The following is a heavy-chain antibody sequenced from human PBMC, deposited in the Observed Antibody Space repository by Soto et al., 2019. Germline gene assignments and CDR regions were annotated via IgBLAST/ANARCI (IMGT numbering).Heavy chain of an antibody. CDR3: ARAKKGIAAAENWFDP. V-gene: IGHV4-31*03. D-gene: IGHD6-13*01. J-gene: IGHJ5*02. CDR2: IYYSGST. CDR1: GGYISSGGYY. Sequence: QVQLQESGPGLVKPSQTLSLTCTVSGGYISSGGYYWSWIRQHPGTGLEWIGYIYYSGSTYYNPSLKSRVTISVDTSKNQFSLKLSSVTAADTAVYYCARAKKGIAAAENWFDPWGQGTLVTVSS.